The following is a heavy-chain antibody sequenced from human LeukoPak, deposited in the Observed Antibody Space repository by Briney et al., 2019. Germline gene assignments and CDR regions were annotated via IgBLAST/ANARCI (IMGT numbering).Heavy chain of an antibody. Sequence: SVKVSCKASGYTFTSYGISWVRQAPGQGLEWMGGIIPIFGTANYAQKFQGRVTITADESTSTAYMELSSLRSEDTAVYYCARTKGYDSSGYFYWGQGTLVTVSS. J-gene: IGHJ4*02. V-gene: IGHV1-69*13. CDR1: GYTFTSYG. CDR3: ARTKGYDSSGYFY. D-gene: IGHD3-22*01. CDR2: IIPIFGTA.